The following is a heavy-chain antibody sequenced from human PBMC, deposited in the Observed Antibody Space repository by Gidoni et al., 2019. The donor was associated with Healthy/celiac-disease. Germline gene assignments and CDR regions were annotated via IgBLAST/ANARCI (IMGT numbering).Heavy chain of an antibody. CDR3: ARDLLPWYYEFWSGYGDNVYFDY. CDR2: IKQDGSEK. J-gene: IGHJ4*02. Sequence: EVQLVESGGGLVEPGGYLRRSCAAHGSTFRREWMRWVGQAPGKGLGWVANIKQDGSEKYSVDSVKGRFTSSRYNAKNSLYLQMNSLRAEDTAVYYCARDLLPWYYEFWSGYGDNVYFDYWGQGTLVTVSS. CDR1: GSTFRREW. V-gene: IGHV3-7*01. D-gene: IGHD3-3*01.